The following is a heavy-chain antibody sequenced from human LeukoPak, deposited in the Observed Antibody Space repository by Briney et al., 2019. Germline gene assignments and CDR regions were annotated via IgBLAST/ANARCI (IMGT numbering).Heavy chain of an antibody. V-gene: IGHV1-18*01. J-gene: IGHJ6*02. D-gene: IGHD3-22*01. CDR3: ARTYYDSSGYSDYYYGMDV. CDR2: ISAYNGNT. Sequence: GASVKVSCKASGYTFTSYGISWVRQAPGQGLEWMGWISAYNGNTNYAQKLQGRVTMTTDTSTSTAYMELSSLRSEDTAVYYCARTYYDSSGYSDYYYGMDVWGQGTTVTVSS. CDR1: GYTFTSYG.